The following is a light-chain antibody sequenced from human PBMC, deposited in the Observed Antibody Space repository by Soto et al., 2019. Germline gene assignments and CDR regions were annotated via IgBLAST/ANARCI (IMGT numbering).Light chain of an antibody. J-gene: IGLJ1*01. CDR1: SSDVSGYNY. V-gene: IGLV2-14*01. CDR3: SSYTSSSTLV. CDR2: DVS. Sequence: QSVLTQPASVSGSPGQSITISCTGTSSDVSGYNYVSWYQQHPGKAPKLMIYDVSNRPSGVSNRFSGSKSGNTASLTISGLQAEDEADYYCSSYTSSSTLVFRTGTKVTVL.